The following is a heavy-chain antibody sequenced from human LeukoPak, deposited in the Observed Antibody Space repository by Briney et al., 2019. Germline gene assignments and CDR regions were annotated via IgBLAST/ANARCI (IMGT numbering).Heavy chain of an antibody. Sequence: SETLSLTCTVSGGSISSSSYYWGWIRQPPGKGLEWIGSIYYSGSTYYNPSLKSRVTISVDTSKNQFSLKLSSVTAADAAVYYCARNPPITIFGVVTYWYFDLRGRGTLVTVSS. D-gene: IGHD3-3*01. V-gene: IGHV4-39*01. CDR2: IYYSGST. CDR1: GGSISSSSYY. CDR3: ARNPPITIFGVVTYWYFDL. J-gene: IGHJ2*01.